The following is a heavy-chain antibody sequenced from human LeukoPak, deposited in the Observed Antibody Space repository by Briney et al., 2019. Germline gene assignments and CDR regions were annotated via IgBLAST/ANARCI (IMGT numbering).Heavy chain of an antibody. D-gene: IGHD2-15*01. Sequence: PGGSLRLSCAASGFTVSSNYMTWVRQAPGKGLQWVSVIYAGGSTYYEDSVEGRFTISRDNSKNTVYLQMNSLRAEDTAVYYCATRSGGSYYWYFDLWGRGTQVTVSS. CDR2: IYAGGST. J-gene: IGHJ2*01. V-gene: IGHV3-66*01. CDR1: GFTVSSNY. CDR3: ATRSGGSYYWYFDL.